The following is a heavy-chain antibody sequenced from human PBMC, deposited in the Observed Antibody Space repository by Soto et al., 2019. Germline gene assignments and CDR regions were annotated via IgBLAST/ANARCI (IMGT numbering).Heavy chain of an antibody. J-gene: IGHJ6*02. D-gene: IGHD3-10*01. V-gene: IGHV1-69*06. CDR3: ARSYYGSGNYWLYGMDV. CDR2: IIPSFATG. CDR1: GGTFGNSA. Sequence: QVQLVQSGAEVKKPGSSVKVSCKASGGTFGNSAISWVRQAPGQGLEWMGGIIPSFATGNSAPEIQGRLTSTGDKSTTTTYMGLSSLRTEDTPVNYRARSYYGSGNYWLYGMDVWGQGTTVTVSS.